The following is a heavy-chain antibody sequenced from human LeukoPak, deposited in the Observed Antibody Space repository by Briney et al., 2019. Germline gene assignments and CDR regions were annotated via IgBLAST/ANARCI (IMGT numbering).Heavy chain of an antibody. J-gene: IGHJ5*02. CDR2: INQDGSEL. V-gene: IGHV3-7*04. D-gene: IGHD4-17*01. CDR1: GFTFSSYW. CDR3: ARDLPTAHSWFDP. Sequence: PGGSLRLSCVTSGFTFSSYWLSWVRQAPGKGLEWVANINQDGSELFYVDSVKGRFTISRDNAKNSLYLQMNSLRAEDTAVYYCARDLPTAHSWFDPWGQRTLVTVSS.